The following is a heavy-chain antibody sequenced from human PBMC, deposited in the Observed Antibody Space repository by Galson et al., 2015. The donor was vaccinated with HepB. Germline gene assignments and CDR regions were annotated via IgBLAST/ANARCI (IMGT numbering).Heavy chain of an antibody. CDR3: AKVFPEKTDGWYRQALYYFDS. V-gene: IGHV3-23*01. CDR2: INPSGDNT. D-gene: IGHD6-19*01. Sequence: SLRLSCAASGFTFSYYAMSWVRQAPGKGLEWVSAINPSGDNTYSADSMKGRYTIHRDNSQNTLFLQMNGLRADATALYFCAKVFPEKTDGWYRQALYYFDSWGQGTRVTVSS. CDR1: GFTFSYYA. J-gene: IGHJ4*02.